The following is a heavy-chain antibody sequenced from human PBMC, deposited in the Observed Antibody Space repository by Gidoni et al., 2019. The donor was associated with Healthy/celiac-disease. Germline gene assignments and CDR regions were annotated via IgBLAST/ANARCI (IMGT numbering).Heavy chain of an antibody. Sequence: EVQLVESGGGLVKPWGSLRLSCSASVFTFSSYSMNWVRQAPGKGLECVSSISSSSSYIYYAGSVKGRFTISRDNAKNSLYLQMNSLRAEDTAVYYCARVGTSWGQGTLVTVSS. V-gene: IGHV3-21*01. CDR2: ISSSSSYI. D-gene: IGHD2-2*01. CDR3: ARVGTS. J-gene: IGHJ4*02. CDR1: VFTFSSYS.